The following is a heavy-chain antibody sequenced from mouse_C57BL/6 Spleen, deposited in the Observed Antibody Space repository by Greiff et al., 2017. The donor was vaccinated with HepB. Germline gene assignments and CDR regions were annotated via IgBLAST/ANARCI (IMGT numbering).Heavy chain of an antibody. J-gene: IGHJ1*03. CDR2: IYPRSGNT. D-gene: IGHD3-3*01. V-gene: IGHV1-81*01. CDR3: AREAGWDKYFDV. Sequence: VQLKESGAELARPGASVKLSCKASGYTFTSYGISWVKQRTGQGLEWIGEIYPRSGNTYYNEKFKGKATLTADKSSSTAYMELRSLTSEDSAVYFCAREAGWDKYFDVWGTGTTVTVSS. CDR1: GYTFTSYG.